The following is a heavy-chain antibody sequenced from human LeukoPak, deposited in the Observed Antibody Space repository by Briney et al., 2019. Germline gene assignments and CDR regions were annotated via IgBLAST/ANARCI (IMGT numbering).Heavy chain of an antibody. D-gene: IGHD1-20*01. CDR2: ITWDGGST. V-gene: IGHV3-43D*03. Sequence: GRSLRLSCAASGFTFDDYAMHWVRQAPGKGLEWVSLITWDGGSTYYADSVKGRFTISRDNSKNSLYLHMNSLRAEDTALYYCAKDARITGKITQYYFYYYMDVWGKGTTVTVSS. CDR3: AKDARITGKITQYYFYYYMDV. J-gene: IGHJ6*03. CDR1: GFTFDDYA.